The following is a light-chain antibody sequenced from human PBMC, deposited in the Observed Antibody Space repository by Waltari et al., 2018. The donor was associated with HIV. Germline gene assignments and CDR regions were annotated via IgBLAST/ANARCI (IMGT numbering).Light chain of an antibody. V-gene: IGLV2-14*03. CDR3: SSFSITSTLVV. Sequence: QSALTQHASVSGSPGQSITISCTGTSSDIGGYNYVSWYQQHPGKAPKLMIFDASNRPSGISNRFSGSKSGNTASLTISGLQADDEAHYFCSSFSITSTLVVFGGGTKLTVL. CDR1: SSDIGGYNY. J-gene: IGLJ2*01. CDR2: DAS.